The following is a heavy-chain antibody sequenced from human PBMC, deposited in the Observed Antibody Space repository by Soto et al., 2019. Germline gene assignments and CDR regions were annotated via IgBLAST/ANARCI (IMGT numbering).Heavy chain of an antibody. Sequence: QVQLVQSGAEVKKPGSSVKVSCKASGGTFSSYTISWVRQAPGQGLEWMGRIIPILGIANYAQKFQGRVTITADKSTSTAYMELSSLRSEDTAVYYCARGDVRGGATKRGAFDIWGQGTMVTVSS. V-gene: IGHV1-69*02. CDR2: IIPILGIA. CDR3: ARGDVRGGATKRGAFDI. CDR1: GGTFSSYT. D-gene: IGHD1-26*01. J-gene: IGHJ3*02.